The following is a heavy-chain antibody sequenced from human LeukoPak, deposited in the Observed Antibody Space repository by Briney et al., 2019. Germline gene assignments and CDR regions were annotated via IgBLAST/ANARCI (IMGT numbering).Heavy chain of an antibody. CDR2: ISSSSSYI. J-gene: IGHJ6*03. CDR1: GFTFSSYS. Sequence: GGSLRLSCAASGFTFSSYSMNWVRQAPGKGLEWVSSISSSSSYICYADSVKGRFTISRDNAKNSLYLQMNSLRAEDTAVYYCARVVSWQQLSYKGYMDVWGKGTTVTVSS. D-gene: IGHD6-13*01. CDR3: ARVVSWQQLSYKGYMDV. V-gene: IGHV3-21*01.